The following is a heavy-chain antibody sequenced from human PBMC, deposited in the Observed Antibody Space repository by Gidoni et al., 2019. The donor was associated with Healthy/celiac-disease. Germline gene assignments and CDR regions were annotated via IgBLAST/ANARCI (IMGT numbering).Heavy chain of an antibody. D-gene: IGHD4-17*01. Sequence: EVQLLESGGGLVQPGGSLRPPCAASGLTFSSYAMRWVRQAPGKGLEWVSAISGSGGSTYYADSVKGRFTISRDNSKNTLYLQMNSLGAEDTAVYYCAKEARGYGDYAFDYWGQGTLVTVSS. J-gene: IGHJ4*02. V-gene: IGHV3-23*01. CDR3: AKEARGYGDYAFDY. CDR2: ISGSGGST. CDR1: GLTFSSYA.